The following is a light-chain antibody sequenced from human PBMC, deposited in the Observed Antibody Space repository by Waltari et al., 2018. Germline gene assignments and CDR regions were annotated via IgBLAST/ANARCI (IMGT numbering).Light chain of an antibody. CDR1: SSDVGGYTY. J-gene: IGLJ2*01. CDR3: SSYTSSSTLV. CDR2: AVS. Sequence: QSALTQPASVSGSPGQSITISCTGTSSDVGGYTYVSWYQQHPGKAPKLMIYAVSNRPSGVSKRFSGSKSGNTASLTISGLQAEDEADYYCSSYTSSSTLVFGGGTKLTVL. V-gene: IGLV2-14*01.